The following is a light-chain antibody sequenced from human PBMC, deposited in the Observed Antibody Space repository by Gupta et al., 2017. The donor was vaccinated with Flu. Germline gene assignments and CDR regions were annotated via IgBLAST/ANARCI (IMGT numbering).Light chain of an antibody. CDR2: ESN. Sequence: QSVLPPPPSVSATPVQKVTISCSGSSSNIGDNYVSWYKQLPGTAPKLLIYESNKRPSGIPDRFSGSKSDTSATLGITGLQTGEEADYYCGTWDSSLSAGVFGGGTKLTVL. V-gene: IGLV1-51*02. CDR1: SSNIGDNY. CDR3: GTWDSSLSAGV. J-gene: IGLJ3*02.